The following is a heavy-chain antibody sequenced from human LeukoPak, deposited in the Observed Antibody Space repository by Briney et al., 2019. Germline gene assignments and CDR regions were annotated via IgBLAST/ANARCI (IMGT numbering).Heavy chain of an antibody. CDR3: ARMGGYYDILTGYYPPLYYFDY. V-gene: IGHV1-18*01. Sequence: ASVKVSCKASGYTFTSYGISWVRQAPGQGLEWMGRISAYNGNTNYAQKLQGRVTMTTDTPTSTAYMELRSLRSDDTAVYYCARMGGYYDILTGYYPPLYYFDYWGQGTLVTVSS. J-gene: IGHJ4*02. CDR1: GYTFTSYG. CDR2: ISAYNGNT. D-gene: IGHD3-9*01.